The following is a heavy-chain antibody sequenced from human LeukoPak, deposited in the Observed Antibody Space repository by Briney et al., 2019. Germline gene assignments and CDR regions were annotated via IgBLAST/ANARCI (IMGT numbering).Heavy chain of an antibody. V-gene: IGHV3-15*01. CDR3: TTGTWGLNFDY. CDR2: IKSKTDGGTT. J-gene: IGHJ4*02. Sequence: GGSLRLSCAASGFTFSSYWMSWVRQAPGKGLEWVGRIKSKTDGGTTDYAAPVKGRFTISRDDSKNTLYLQMNSLKTEDTAVYYCTTGTWGLNFDYWGQGTLVTVSS. CDR1: GFTFSSYW. D-gene: IGHD3-16*01.